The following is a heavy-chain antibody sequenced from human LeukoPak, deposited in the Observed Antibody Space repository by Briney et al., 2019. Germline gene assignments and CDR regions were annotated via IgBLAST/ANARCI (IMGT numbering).Heavy chain of an antibody. CDR1: GFTFDDYA. V-gene: IGHV3-9*01. CDR2: ISWNSGSI. Sequence: GRSLRLSCAASGFTFDDYAMHWVRQAPGKGLEWVSGISWNSGSIGYADSVKGRFTISRDNAKNSLYLQMNSLRAEDTALYYCAKDIMGIVGATNYFDYWGQGTLVTVSS. J-gene: IGHJ4*02. D-gene: IGHD1-26*01. CDR3: AKDIMGIVGATNYFDY.